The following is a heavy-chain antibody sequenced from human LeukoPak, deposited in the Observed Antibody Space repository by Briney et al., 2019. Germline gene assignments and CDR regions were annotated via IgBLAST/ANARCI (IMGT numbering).Heavy chain of an antibody. CDR2: IYYTGST. V-gene: IGHV4-59*01. CDR3: ARDRRESSKPNDAFDI. J-gene: IGHJ3*02. D-gene: IGHD4-11*01. Sequence: SETLSLTCSVSGGSISSYYWSWIRQPPGKGLEWIGYIYYTGSTNYNPSLGSRATISIDTSKKQLSLKLRSMTAADTAVYYCARDRRESSKPNDAFDIWGQGTMVTVSS. CDR1: GGSISSYY.